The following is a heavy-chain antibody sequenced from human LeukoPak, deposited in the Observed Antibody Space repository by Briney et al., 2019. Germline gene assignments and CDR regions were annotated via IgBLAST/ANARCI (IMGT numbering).Heavy chain of an antibody. CDR1: GGSISSYY. CDR3: ARGGYYYDSSGYYPAGAFDI. Sequence: KPSETLSLTCTVSGGSISSYYWSWIRQPPGKGLEWIGYIYYSGSTNYNPSLKSRATISVDTSKNQFSLKLSSVTAADTAVYYCARGGYYYDSSGYYPAGAFDIWGQGTMVTVSS. D-gene: IGHD3-22*01. V-gene: IGHV4-59*01. CDR2: IYYSGST. J-gene: IGHJ3*02.